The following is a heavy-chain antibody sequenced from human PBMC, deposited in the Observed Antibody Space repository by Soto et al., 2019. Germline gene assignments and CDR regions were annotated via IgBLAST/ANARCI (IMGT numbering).Heavy chain of an antibody. D-gene: IGHD5-18*01. Sequence: GGSLRLSCAASGFTFSSYGMHWVRQAPGKGLEWVAVISYDGSNKYYADSVKGRFTISRDNSKNTLYLQINSLRAEDTAVYYCAKGQRVDTAMAFPGGPFDYWGQGTLVTVSS. CDR2: ISYDGSNK. J-gene: IGHJ4*02. V-gene: IGHV3-30*18. CDR3: AKGQRVDTAMAFPGGPFDY. CDR1: GFTFSSYG.